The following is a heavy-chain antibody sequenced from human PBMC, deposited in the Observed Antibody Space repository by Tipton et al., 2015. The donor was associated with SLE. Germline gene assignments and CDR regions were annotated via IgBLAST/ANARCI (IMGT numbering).Heavy chain of an antibody. V-gene: IGHV4-34*01. D-gene: IGHD2-2*02. CDR3: AREDSSSWFYTRFDP. Sequence: TLSLTCGVYGASFSGYYWNWIRQPPGKGLEWIGEINESGSSKYNPSLKSGVTISIDTSKNHFSLKLYSVTAADTAVYYCAREDSSSWFYTRFDPWGQGTLVTVSS. CDR1: GASFSGYY. CDR2: INESGSS. J-gene: IGHJ5*02.